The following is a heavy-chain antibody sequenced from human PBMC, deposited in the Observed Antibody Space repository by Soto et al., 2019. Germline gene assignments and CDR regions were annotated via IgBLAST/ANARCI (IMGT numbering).Heavy chain of an antibody. J-gene: IGHJ4*02. CDR2: LTGNSGTT. Sequence: ESGGGLVQPGGSLRLSCAASGFTFSTYAMTWVRQAPGKGLEWVSALTGNSGTTYFADSVMGRFTISRDNSRNTVYLQMSSLRAEDTALYYCAKGSKFTIFSPNDYWGQGTLVTVSS. D-gene: IGHD3-3*01. CDR3: AKGSKFTIFSPNDY. CDR1: GFTFSTYA. V-gene: IGHV3-23*01.